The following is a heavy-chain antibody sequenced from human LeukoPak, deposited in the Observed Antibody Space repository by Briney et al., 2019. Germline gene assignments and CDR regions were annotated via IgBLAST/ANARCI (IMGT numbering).Heavy chain of an antibody. CDR1: GYTFTSYG. J-gene: IGHJ6*03. V-gene: IGHV1-18*01. CDR3: ASTGYCSSTSCYADYYYYYMDV. Sequence: GASVKVSCKASGYTFTSYGISWVRQAPGQGLEWMGWISAYNGNTNYAQKLQGRVTMTTDTSTSTAYMELRSLRSDDTAVYYCASTGYCSSTSCYADYYYYYMDVWGKGTTVTVSS. CDR2: ISAYNGNT. D-gene: IGHD2-2*01.